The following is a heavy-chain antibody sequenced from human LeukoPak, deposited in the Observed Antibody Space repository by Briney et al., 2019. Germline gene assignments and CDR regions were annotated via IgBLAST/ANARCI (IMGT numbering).Heavy chain of an antibody. CDR1: GYTFTGYY. J-gene: IGHJ5*02. V-gene: IGHV1-2*02. CDR3: AREPRRGHWFDP. Sequence: ASVKVSCKASGYTFTGYYMHWVRQAPGQGLEWMGWINPNSGGTNYAQKFQGRVTMTRDTSTSTAYMELSRLRSDDTAVYYCAREPRRGHWFDPWGQGTLVTVSS. CDR2: INPNSGGT.